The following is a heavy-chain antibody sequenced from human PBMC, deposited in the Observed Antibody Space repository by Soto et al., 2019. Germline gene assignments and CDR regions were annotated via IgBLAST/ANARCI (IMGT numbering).Heavy chain of an antibody. D-gene: IGHD2-8*01. Sequence: ASVKVSCKASGYTFTNYAMHWVRQAPGQRLEWMGWINAGNGYTKYSQKFQGRVTITRDTSASTAYMELSSLRSEDTAVYYCAREVLMVYGTSYVGLDPWGQGTLVTVSS. CDR1: GYTFTNYA. CDR3: AREVLMVYGTSYVGLDP. CDR2: INAGNGYT. J-gene: IGHJ5*02. V-gene: IGHV1-3*01.